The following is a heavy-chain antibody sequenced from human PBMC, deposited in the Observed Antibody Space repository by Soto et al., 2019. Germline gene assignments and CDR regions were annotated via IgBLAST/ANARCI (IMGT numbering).Heavy chain of an antibody. D-gene: IGHD2-2*01. V-gene: IGHV1-8*01. J-gene: IGHJ1*01. CDR1: GYTFTSYD. Sequence: ASVKVSCKASGYTFTSYDINWVRQAIGHGLEWMGWMNPNSGNTGYAQTFQGRVTMTRNTSISTAYMELSSLRSEDTAVYYCARGRCSSPSCYHRLVFVYWAQGTLVTVSS. CDR3: ARGRCSSPSCYHRLVFVY. CDR2: MNPNSGNT.